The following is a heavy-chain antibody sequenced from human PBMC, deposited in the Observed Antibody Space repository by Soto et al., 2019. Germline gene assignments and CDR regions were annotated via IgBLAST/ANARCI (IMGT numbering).Heavy chain of an antibody. CDR2: INPAGNVQ. V-gene: IGHV3-7*01. Sequence: VQLVESGGGLVQPGESLRLSCTASGLTFSISWMTWVRQAPGEGLEWVSNINPAGNVQHYADSVKERFTISRDNAKKLPFLPMSCLRVEDPAGHYRATAKPPYAFDMLGPGNIVTLPS. CDR3: ATAKPPYAFDM. J-gene: IGHJ3*02. D-gene: IGHD4-17*01. CDR1: GLTFSISW.